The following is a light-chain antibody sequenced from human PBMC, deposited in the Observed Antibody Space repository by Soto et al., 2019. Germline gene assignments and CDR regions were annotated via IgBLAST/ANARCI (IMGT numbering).Light chain of an antibody. V-gene: IGKV1-5*03. J-gene: IGKJ2*01. CDR1: KSISYW. Sequence: DIQMTHSPSTLSASVGDRVTITCRASKSISYWLAWYQQKPGKAPKLLIYKASSLESGVSSRFSGSGSGTEFTLTISSLQPDDFATYYCQQYKTYPYTFGQGTKLEIK. CDR3: QQYKTYPYT. CDR2: KAS.